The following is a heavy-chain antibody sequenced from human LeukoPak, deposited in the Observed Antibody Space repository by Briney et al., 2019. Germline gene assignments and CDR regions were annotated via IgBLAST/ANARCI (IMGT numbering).Heavy chain of an antibody. D-gene: IGHD7-27*01. CDR2: FDPEDGET. J-gene: IGHJ4*02. CDR3: ATDRVTGDLDLFDY. CDR1: GYTHTELS. V-gene: IGHV1-24*01. Sequence: ASVKVSCKVSGYTHTELSMHWVRQAPGKGLEWMGGFDPEDGETIYAQKFQGRVTMTEDTSTDTAYMELSSLRSEDTAVYYCATDRVTGDLDLFDYWGQGTLVTVSS.